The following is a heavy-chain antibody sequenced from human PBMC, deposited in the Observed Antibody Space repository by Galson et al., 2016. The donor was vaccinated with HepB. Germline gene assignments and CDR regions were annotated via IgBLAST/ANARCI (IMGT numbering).Heavy chain of an antibody. Sequence: QSGAEVKKPGESLKISCKGSGYRFSSYYIAWVRQMPGKGLEWMGIIYPGDSDTRYSPSYQGQVTISADKSITTSYLQWSSLKASDTAIYYCARSFRAYYFDYWGQGALFTVSS. CDR2: IYPGDSDT. V-gene: IGHV5-51*01. CDR1: GYRFSSYY. CDR3: ARSFRAYYFDY. J-gene: IGHJ4*02.